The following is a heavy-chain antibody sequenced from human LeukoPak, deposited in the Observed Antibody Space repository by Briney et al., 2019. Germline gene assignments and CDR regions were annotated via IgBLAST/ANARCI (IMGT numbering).Heavy chain of an antibody. J-gene: IGHJ5*02. D-gene: IGHD2-21*02. V-gene: IGHV1-2*02. Sequence: GASVKVSCKASGYTFTSYYMHWVRQAPGQGLEWMGWINPNTGGTNYAQKFQGRVTMTRDTSISTAYMDLSRLTSDDTAVYYCARGGTICSGGDCYLSWLDPWGQGTLVTVSS. CDR1: GYTFTSYY. CDR3: ARGGTICSGGDCYLSWLDP. CDR2: INPNTGGT.